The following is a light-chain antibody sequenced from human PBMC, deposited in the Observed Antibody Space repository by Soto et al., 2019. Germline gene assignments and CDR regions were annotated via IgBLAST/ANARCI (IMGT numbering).Light chain of an antibody. J-gene: IGLJ2*01. Sequence: QSVLTQPPSVSGAPGQRVTISCTGSSSNIGAGYDVHWYQQLPGTAPKLLIYGNSNRPSGVPDRFSGSKSGTSASLAITGLQAEHEADYYCQSYDSSLSGVVFGGGPKLTVL. CDR2: GNS. CDR3: QSYDSSLSGVV. V-gene: IGLV1-40*01. CDR1: SSNIGAGYD.